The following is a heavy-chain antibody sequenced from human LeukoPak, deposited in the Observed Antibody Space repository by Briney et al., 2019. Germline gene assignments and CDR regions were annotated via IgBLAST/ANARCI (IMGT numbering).Heavy chain of an antibody. D-gene: IGHD5-12*01. CDR3: ARDRGLRPYYFDY. CDR2: IYYSGST. CDR1: GFTVSSNY. V-gene: IGHV4-31*02. Sequence: LRLSCAASGFTVSSNYMSWIRQHPGKGLEWIGYIYYSGSTYYNPSLKSRVTISVDTSKNQFSLKLSSVTAADTAVYYCARDRGLRPYYFDYWGQGTLVTVSS. J-gene: IGHJ4*02.